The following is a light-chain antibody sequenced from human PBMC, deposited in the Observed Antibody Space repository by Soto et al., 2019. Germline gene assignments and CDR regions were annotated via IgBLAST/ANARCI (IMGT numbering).Light chain of an antibody. V-gene: IGKV3-15*01. J-gene: IGKJ2*01. Sequence: EIAMTQSPATLSVSPGERATLSCRASQSVSSNLAWYQQKPGQAPRLLIYGASTRATGIPARFSGSGSGTEFTLTISSLQTEDFAVYYCQQYNNWPPMYTFGQGTKVDIK. CDR2: GAS. CDR1: QSVSSN. CDR3: QQYNNWPPMYT.